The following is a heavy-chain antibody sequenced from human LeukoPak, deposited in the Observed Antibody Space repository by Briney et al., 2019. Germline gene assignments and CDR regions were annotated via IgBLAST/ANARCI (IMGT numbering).Heavy chain of an antibody. CDR1: GFTFSTYA. D-gene: IGHD6-13*01. Sequence: GGSLRLSCAASGFTFSTYAVSWVRQAPGKGLEGVSDISGSGGSTYYADSVKGRFTISRDNSKDTVYLQMNSLRVDDTAVYYCAKSNREQLVRSYGLDVWGQGTTVTVSS. V-gene: IGHV3-23*01. CDR2: ISGSGGST. CDR3: AKSNREQLVRSYGLDV. J-gene: IGHJ6*02.